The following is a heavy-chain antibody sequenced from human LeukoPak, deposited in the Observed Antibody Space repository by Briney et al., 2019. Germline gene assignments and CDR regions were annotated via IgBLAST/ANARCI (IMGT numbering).Heavy chain of an antibody. V-gene: IGHV3-33*01. Sequence: PGRSLRLSCAASGFTFSTYAMHWVRQAPGKGLEWVAIIWYDGSDKYYADSVKGRFTISRDNSKNTLYLQMNSLKAEDTAVYYCARVNSDWFDPWGQGTLVTVSS. CDR3: ARVNSDWFDP. CDR1: GFTFSTYA. CDR2: IWYDGSDK. D-gene: IGHD2/OR15-2a*01. J-gene: IGHJ5*02.